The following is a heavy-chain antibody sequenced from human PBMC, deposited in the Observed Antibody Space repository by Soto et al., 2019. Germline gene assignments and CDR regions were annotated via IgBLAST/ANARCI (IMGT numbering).Heavy chain of an antibody. V-gene: IGHV4-59*01. CDR1: GGSISSYS. Sequence: SETLSLTCTVSGGSISSYSWTWIRQPPGKGLEWIGCISYSGTTNYNPSLRSRVSISVDTAKNQFSLRLSSVTAADTAVYYCATYDTAATSKGSDYWGQGTLVTVSS. CDR3: ATYDTAATSKGSDY. J-gene: IGHJ4*02. D-gene: IGHD2-8*01. CDR2: ISYSGTT.